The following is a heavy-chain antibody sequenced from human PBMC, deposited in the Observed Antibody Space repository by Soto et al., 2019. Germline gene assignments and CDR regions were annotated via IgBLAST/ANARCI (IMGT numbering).Heavy chain of an antibody. J-gene: IGHJ4*02. V-gene: IGHV4-31*01. CDR2: IYYSGNT. D-gene: IGHD3-9*01. CDR1: GGSISSGGYY. Sequence: PSETLSLTCTVSGGSISSGGYYWSWIRQQPGKGLEWIGYIYYSGNTYYNKTLKSQVTISVDTSKNPFSLKLSSVTAAVTAVYYCAREVDILTGYDYWGQGTLVTVSS. CDR3: AREVDILTGYDY.